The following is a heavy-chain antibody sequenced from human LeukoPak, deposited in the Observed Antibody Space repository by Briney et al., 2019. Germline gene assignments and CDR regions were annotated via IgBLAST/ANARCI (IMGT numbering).Heavy chain of an antibody. CDR2: ISSSGGTA. Sequence: GGSLRLSCAASEFTFSSYTMSWVRQAPGKGLEWVSGISSSGGTAYYAGSVKGRFTISRDNSKNTLCLQMNSLRAEDTAVYYCARAHGGLVPTIAFDYWGQGTLVTVSS. J-gene: IGHJ4*02. CDR3: ARAHGGLVPTIAFDY. V-gene: IGHV3-23*01. CDR1: EFTFSSYT. D-gene: IGHD5-12*01.